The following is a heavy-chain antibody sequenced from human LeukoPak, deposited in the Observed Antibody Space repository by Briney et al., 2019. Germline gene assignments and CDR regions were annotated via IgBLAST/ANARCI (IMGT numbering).Heavy chain of an antibody. J-gene: IGHJ6*03. CDR1: GFTFSSHG. Sequence: GGTLRLSCAASGFTFSSHGMSWVRQAPGKGLEWVSAISGSGGSTYYADSVKGRFTISRDNSKNTLYLQMNSLRAEDTAVYYCARDRLLEDRDYSSYYYMDVWGKGTTVTVSS. CDR3: ARDRLLEDRDYSSYYYMDV. CDR2: ISGSGGST. D-gene: IGHD1-1*01. V-gene: IGHV3-23*01.